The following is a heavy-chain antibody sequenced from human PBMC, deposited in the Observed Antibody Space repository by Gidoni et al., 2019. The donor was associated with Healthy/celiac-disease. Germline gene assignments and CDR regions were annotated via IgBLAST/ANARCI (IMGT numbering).Heavy chain of an antibody. CDR1: GFSLSPSGVG. CDR2: IYCNGDK. J-gene: IGHJ4*02. V-gene: IGHV2-5*01. Sequence: HITLKEYVPTLVKPTQTPTLNCTFPGFSLSPSGVGECGIRQPTGKALEWLALIYCNGDKRYSPSLKSRLTITKDTSKNQVVLTMTNMDPVDTATYYCAHTVLVVAASGFDYWGQGTLVTVSS. CDR3: AHTVLVVAASGFDY. D-gene: IGHD2-15*01.